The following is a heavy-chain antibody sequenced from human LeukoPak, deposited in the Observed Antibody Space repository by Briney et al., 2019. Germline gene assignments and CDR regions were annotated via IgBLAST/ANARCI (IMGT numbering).Heavy chain of an antibody. J-gene: IGHJ6*03. CDR2: IKQDGSEK. CDR1: GFTFSSYG. Sequence: GGSLRLSCAASGFTFSSYGMHWVRQAPGKGLEWVANIKQDGSEKYYVDSVKGRFTISRDNAKNSLYLQMNSLRAEDTAVYYCARIGRSGWYNYYYYYMDVWGKGTTVTVSS. CDR3: ARIGRSGWYNYYYYYMDV. V-gene: IGHV3-7*01. D-gene: IGHD6-19*01.